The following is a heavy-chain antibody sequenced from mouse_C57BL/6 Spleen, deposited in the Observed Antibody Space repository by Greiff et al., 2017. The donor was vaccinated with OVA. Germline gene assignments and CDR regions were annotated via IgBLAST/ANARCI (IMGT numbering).Heavy chain of an antibody. D-gene: IGHD4-1*01. CDR3: AREGTGYWYFDV. J-gene: IGHJ1*03. V-gene: IGHV2-6*03. CDR1: GFSLTSYG. Sequence: VKLQESGPGLVAPSQSLSITCTVSGFSLTSYGVHWVRQPPGKGLEWLVVIWSDGSTTYNSALKSRLSISKDNSKSQVFLKMNSLQTDDTAMYYCAREGTGYWYFDVWGTGTTVTVSS. CDR2: IWSDGST.